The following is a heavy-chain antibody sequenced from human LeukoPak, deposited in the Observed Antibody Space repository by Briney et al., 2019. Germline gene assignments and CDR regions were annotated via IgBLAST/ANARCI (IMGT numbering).Heavy chain of an antibody. CDR3: AKDLTDCSSTSCYGFDY. CDR2: ISYDGSNK. Sequence: GGSLRLSCAASGFTFSSYGMHWVRQAPGKGLEWVAVISYDGSNKYYADSVKGRFTISRDNSKNTLYLQMNSLRAEDTAVYYCAKDLTDCSSTSCYGFDYWGQGTLVTVSS. D-gene: IGHD2-2*01. V-gene: IGHV3-30*18. CDR1: GFTFSSYG. J-gene: IGHJ4*02.